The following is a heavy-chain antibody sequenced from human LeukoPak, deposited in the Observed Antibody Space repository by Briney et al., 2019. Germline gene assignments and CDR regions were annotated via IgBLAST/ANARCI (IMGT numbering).Heavy chain of an antibody. CDR3: ARSITMIVDWFDP. J-gene: IGHJ5*02. D-gene: IGHD3-22*01. CDR2: IFPGSGEI. CDR1: GFTFNNFA. V-gene: IGHV3-21*01. Sequence: KPGGSLRLSCAASGFTFNNFAMIWVRQAPGKGLEWVSSIFPGSGEIHYADSVKGRFTISRDNAKNSLYLQMNSLRAEDTAVYYCARSITMIVDWFDPWGQGTLVTVSS.